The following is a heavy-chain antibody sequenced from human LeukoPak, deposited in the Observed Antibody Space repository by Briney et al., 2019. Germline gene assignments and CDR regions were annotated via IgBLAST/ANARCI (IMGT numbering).Heavy chain of an antibody. CDR3: ARGRIFDY. CDR1: GGSFSGYY. J-gene: IGHJ4*02. Sequence: SETLSLTCAVYGGSFSGYYWSWIRQPPGKGLEWIGEINHSGSTNYNPSLKSRVAISVDASKNQFSLYLSSVGAAGTAVYYCARGRIFDYWGQGTLVTVSS. CDR2: INHSGST. D-gene: IGHD2-15*01. V-gene: IGHV4-34*01.